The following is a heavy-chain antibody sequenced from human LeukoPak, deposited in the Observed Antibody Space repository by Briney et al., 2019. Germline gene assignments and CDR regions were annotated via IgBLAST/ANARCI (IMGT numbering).Heavy chain of an antibody. Sequence: ASVKVSCKASGYTFTGYYMHWVRQAPGQGLEWMGWINPNRGGTNYAEKFQGRVTMTRDTSISTAYMGMSRLRSDDTAVYYCARGASRFLAVADWDFDLWGRGTLVTVSP. CDR3: ARGASRFLAVADWDFDL. D-gene: IGHD6-19*01. CDR1: GYTFTGYY. J-gene: IGHJ2*01. V-gene: IGHV1-2*02. CDR2: INPNRGGT.